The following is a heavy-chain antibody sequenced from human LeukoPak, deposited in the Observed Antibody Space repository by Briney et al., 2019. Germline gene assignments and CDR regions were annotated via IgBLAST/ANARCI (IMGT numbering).Heavy chain of an antibody. V-gene: IGHV3-30*04. CDR1: GFTFSSYA. CDR2: ISYDGSNK. Sequence: GGSLRLSCAASGFTFSSYAMHWVRQAPGKGLEWVAVISYDGSNKYYADSVKGRFTISRDNSKNTLYLQMNSLRAEDTAVYYCARYSSGWHHTFDYWGQGTLVTVSS. D-gene: IGHD6-19*01. J-gene: IGHJ4*02. CDR3: ARYSSGWHHTFDY.